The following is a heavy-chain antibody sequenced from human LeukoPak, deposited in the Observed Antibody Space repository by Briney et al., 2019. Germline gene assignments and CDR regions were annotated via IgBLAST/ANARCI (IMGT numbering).Heavy chain of an antibody. CDR3: ASLGAIFGVVINYYYYYGMDV. D-gene: IGHD3-3*01. Sequence: QPGASLRLSCAASGFTFSSYAMSWVRQAPGKGLEWVSAISGSGGSTYYADSVKGRFTISRDNSKNTLYLQMNSLGAEDTAVYYCASLGAIFGVVINYYYYYGMDVWGQGTTVTVSS. CDR2: ISGSGGST. J-gene: IGHJ6*02. CDR1: GFTFSSYA. V-gene: IGHV3-23*01.